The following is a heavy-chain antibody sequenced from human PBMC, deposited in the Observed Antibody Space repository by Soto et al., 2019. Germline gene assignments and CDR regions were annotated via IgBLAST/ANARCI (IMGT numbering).Heavy chain of an antibody. D-gene: IGHD6-19*01. Sequence: QVQLQQWGAGLLKPSETLSLTCAVYGGSFSGYYWSWIRQPPGKGLEWIGEINHSGSTNYNPSLKSRVTISVDTSKIQFSLKLSSVTAADTAVYYCARGGIAVVNGRRWFDPWGQGTLVTVSS. J-gene: IGHJ5*02. CDR3: ARGGIAVVNGRRWFDP. CDR2: INHSGST. V-gene: IGHV4-34*01. CDR1: GGSFSGYY.